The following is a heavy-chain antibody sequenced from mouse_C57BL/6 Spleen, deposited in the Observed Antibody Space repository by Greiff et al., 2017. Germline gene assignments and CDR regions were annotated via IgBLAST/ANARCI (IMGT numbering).Heavy chain of an antibody. CDR3: ARSQIYYYGSSSYYYAMDY. D-gene: IGHD1-1*01. Sequence: QVTLKESGPGILQSSQTLSLTCSFSGFSLSTSGMGVSWIRQPSGKGLEWLAHIYWDDDKRYNPSLKSRLTISKDTSRNQVFLKITSVDTADTATYYCARSQIYYYGSSSYYYAMDYWGQGTSVTVSS. CDR1: GFSLSTSGMG. V-gene: IGHV8-12*01. J-gene: IGHJ4*01. CDR2: IYWDDDK.